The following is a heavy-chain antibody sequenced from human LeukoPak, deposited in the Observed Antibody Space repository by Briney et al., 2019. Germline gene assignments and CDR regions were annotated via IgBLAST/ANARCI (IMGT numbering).Heavy chain of an antibody. V-gene: IGHV3-9*01. Sequence: GRSLRLCCAASGFPFDDYPMHWVRQAPGKGLGWVSGISWNSGSIGYADCVRRRFNISRDNAKNCLFLQMNRLRAEDTGLYYCAKDRGGGTGTDFDYWGQGTLVSDSS. CDR3: AKDRGGGTGTDFDY. CDR1: GFPFDDYP. CDR2: ISWNSGSI. J-gene: IGHJ4*02. D-gene: IGHD1-7*01.